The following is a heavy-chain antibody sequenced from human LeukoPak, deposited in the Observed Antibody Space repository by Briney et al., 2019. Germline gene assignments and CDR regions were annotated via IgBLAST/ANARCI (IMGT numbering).Heavy chain of an antibody. Sequence: SETLSLTCTVSGGSISSSSDYWGWVRQPPGKGPEWLGSIYSSATTYYNPSLKSRVTISVDTSKNQFSLKLSSVTAADTAVYYCARVGTGTRGHFDYWGQGTLVTVSS. V-gene: IGHV4-39*07. CDR2: IYSSATT. D-gene: IGHD1-1*01. J-gene: IGHJ4*02. CDR1: GGSISSSSDY. CDR3: ARVGTGTRGHFDY.